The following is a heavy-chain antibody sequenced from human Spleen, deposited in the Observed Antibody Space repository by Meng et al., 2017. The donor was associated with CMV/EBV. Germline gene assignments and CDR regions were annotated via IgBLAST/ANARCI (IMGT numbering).Heavy chain of an antibody. CDR2: ISGSGGST. J-gene: IGHJ4*02. CDR1: GFTFSSYA. Sequence: GESLKISCAASGFTFSSYAMSWVRQAPGKGLEWVSAISGSGGSTYYADSVKGRFTISRDNAKNSLYLQMNSLRAEDTAVYYCARGVPDYWGQGTLVTVSS. V-gene: IGHV3-23*01. D-gene: IGHD6-6*01. CDR3: ARGVPDY.